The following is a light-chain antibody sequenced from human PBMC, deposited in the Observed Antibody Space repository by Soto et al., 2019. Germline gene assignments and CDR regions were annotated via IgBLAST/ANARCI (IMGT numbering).Light chain of an antibody. CDR2: WAS. Sequence: DIVVAQSPDSLAASLGERATINCKSSQTILYSSNNRNYLAWYQQKPGQPPKLLIYWASTRESGVPDRFSGSGSATDLTLTISSLQAEDVAVYYCHQYSSPPYTFGQGTKLEIK. CDR3: HQYSSPPYT. V-gene: IGKV4-1*01. J-gene: IGKJ2*01. CDR1: QTILYSSNNRNY.